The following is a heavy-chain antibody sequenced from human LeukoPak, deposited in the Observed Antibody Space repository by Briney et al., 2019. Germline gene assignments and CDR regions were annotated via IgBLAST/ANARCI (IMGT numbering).Heavy chain of an antibody. V-gene: IGHV4-39*07. Sequence: SETLSLTCTVSGGSIIGSSHYCGWIRQPPGKGLEYIGSVYYIGSTYYNPSLKSRVTISVDTSKNQFSLKLSSVTAADTAVYYCATHPPRFCSGGTCSDYWGQGTLVTVSS. D-gene: IGHD2-15*01. CDR2: VYYIGST. J-gene: IGHJ4*02. CDR3: ATHPPRFCSGGTCSDY. CDR1: GGSIIGSSHY.